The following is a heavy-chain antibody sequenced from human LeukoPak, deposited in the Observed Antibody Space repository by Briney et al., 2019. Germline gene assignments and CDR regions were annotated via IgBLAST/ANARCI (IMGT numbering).Heavy chain of an antibody. D-gene: IGHD5-18*01. Sequence: GASVKVSCKASGYTFTNYGISWVRQAPGQGLEWMGWISAYNGNTNYAQKLQGRVTITRDTSASTAYMELSSLRSEDTAVYYCARDQWVTLYSFDYWGQGTLVTVSS. CDR3: ARDQWVTLYSFDY. J-gene: IGHJ4*02. V-gene: IGHV1-18*01. CDR2: ISAYNGNT. CDR1: GYTFTNYG.